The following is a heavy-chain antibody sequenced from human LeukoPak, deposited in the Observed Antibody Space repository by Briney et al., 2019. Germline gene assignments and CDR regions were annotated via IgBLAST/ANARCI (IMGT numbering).Heavy chain of an antibody. CDR1: GFTFGDYV. D-gene: IGHD3-16*01. V-gene: IGHV3-7*05. CDR2: IKGDGSEK. J-gene: IGHJ3*02. CDR3: ARGGSYALDAFDI. Sequence: PGGSLRLSCRTSGFTFGDYVMTWVRQAPGKGLEWVANIKGDGSEKDYVDSVKGRFTISRDNAKTSVYLQMSSLRAEDTAVYYCARGGSYALDAFDIWGQGTMVTVSS.